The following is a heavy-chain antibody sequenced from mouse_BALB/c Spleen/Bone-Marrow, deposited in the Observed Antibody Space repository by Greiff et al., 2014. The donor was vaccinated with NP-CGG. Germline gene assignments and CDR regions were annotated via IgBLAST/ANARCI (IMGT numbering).Heavy chain of an antibody. V-gene: IGHV3-5*02. Sequence: VQLKELGPGLVKPSQTVSLTCTVTGISITTGNYRWSWIRQFPGNKLEWIGYIYYSGTITYNPSLTSRTAITRDTSKNQFFLEMNSLSAEDTATYYCARAWDYFDYWGQGTTLTVSS. D-gene: IGHD4-1*01. CDR3: ARAWDYFDY. CDR2: IYYSGTI. CDR1: GISITTGNYR. J-gene: IGHJ2*01.